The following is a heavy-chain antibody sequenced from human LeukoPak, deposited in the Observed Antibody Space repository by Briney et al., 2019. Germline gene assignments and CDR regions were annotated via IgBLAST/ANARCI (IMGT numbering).Heavy chain of an antibody. V-gene: IGHV3-48*01. CDR2: ISSSSSTI. Sequence: GGSLRLSCAASGFTFSSYSMNWVRQAPRKGLEWVSYISSSSSTIYYADSVKGRFTISRDNAKNSLYLQMNSLRAEDTAVYYCARSLSHGTLGIYYFDYWGQGTLVTVSS. D-gene: IGHD1-7*01. CDR3: ARSLSHGTLGIYYFDY. CDR1: GFTFSSYS. J-gene: IGHJ4*02.